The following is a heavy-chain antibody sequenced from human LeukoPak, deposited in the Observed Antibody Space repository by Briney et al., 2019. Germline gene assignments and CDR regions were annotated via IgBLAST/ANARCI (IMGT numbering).Heavy chain of an antibody. CDR2: ISSSGSTI. CDR1: GFTFSSYE. Sequence: PGGSLRLSCAASGFTFSSYEMNWVRQAPGKGLEWVSYISSSGSTIYYADSVKGRFTISRDNAKNSLYLQMNSLRAEDTAVYYCATNSPMRGFDPWGQGTLVSGSS. D-gene: IGHD2-2*01. J-gene: IGHJ5*02. V-gene: IGHV3-48*03. CDR3: ATNSPMRGFDP.